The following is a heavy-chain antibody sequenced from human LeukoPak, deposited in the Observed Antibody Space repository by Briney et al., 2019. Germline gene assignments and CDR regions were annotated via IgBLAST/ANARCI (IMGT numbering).Heavy chain of an antibody. V-gene: IGHV1-2*02. J-gene: IGHJ4*02. CDR2: INPNSGGT. D-gene: IGHD2-21*01. Sequence: ASVKVSCKASGYTFTGYYMHWVRQAPGQGLEWMGWINPNSGGTNYAQKFQGRVTMTRDTSISTAYMELSRLRSDDTAVYYCARAPLIPWRGWAAFDYWGQGTLVTVSS. CDR1: GYTFTGYY. CDR3: ARAPLIPWRGWAAFDY.